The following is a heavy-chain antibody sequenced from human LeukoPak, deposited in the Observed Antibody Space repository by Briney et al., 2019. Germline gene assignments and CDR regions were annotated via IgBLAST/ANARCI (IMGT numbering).Heavy chain of an antibody. V-gene: IGHV1-18*01. CDR2: ISTYTGNT. CDR1: DYTFTSYG. CDR3: ARDTAGYFRH. J-gene: IGHJ1*01. Sequence: ASVKVSCKASDYTFTSYGISWVRQAPGQGLEWMGWISTYTGNTSYPQKLQGRVTMTTDTSASTSYMELRSLRSDDTAVYYCARDTAGYFRHWGQGTLVTVSS. D-gene: IGHD6-13*01.